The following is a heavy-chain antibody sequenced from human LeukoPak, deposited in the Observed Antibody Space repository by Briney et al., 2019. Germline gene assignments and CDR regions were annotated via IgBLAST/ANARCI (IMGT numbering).Heavy chain of an antibody. V-gene: IGHV4-30-2*01. J-gene: IGHJ5*02. CDR3: ARGPGDYGDWFDP. D-gene: IGHD4-17*01. CDR2: IYHRGST. CDR1: SGSISSSGYS. Sequence: PSETLSLTCAVSSGSISSSGYSWSWIRQPPRKALEWIGYIYHRGSTSYNPSLKSRVTMSLDRSKNQFSLKLTSVTAADTAVYYCARGPGDYGDWFDPWGQGTLVTVSS.